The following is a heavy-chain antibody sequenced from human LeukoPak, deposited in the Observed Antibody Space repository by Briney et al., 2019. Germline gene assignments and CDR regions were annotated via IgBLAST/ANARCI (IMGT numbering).Heavy chain of an antibody. CDR1: VYTFTSAY. CDR3: ARGGTYYPCIDY. Sequence: ASVRVSSTASVYTFTSAYINWVRQAPGQRREGMGWISAYNGRTNYAQTFQGRVTMTTDSSTSTAYMDLTSLRSDDTAVYYCARGGTYYPCIDYWGQGTLVTVSS. J-gene: IGHJ4*02. CDR2: ISAYNGRT. D-gene: IGHD1-26*01. V-gene: IGHV1-18*01.